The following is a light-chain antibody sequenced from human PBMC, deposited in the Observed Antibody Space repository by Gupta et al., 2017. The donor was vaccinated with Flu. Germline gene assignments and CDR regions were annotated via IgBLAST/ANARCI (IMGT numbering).Light chain of an antibody. V-gene: IGKV1-5*03. CDR2: KAS. J-gene: IGKJ4*01. CDR3: QQYKSYPLT. CDR1: QSVSTY. Sequence: GDRVTITCRASQSVSTYLAWYQQKPGKAPRLLIYKASTLESGVPSRFSASGSGTEFTLTISSLQPDDFATYYCQQYKSYPLTFGGGTKVEIK.